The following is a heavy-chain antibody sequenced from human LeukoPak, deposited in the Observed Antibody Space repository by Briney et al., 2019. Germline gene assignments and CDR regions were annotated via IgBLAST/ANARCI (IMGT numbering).Heavy chain of an antibody. CDR1: GFTFSGYA. J-gene: IGHJ4*02. Sequence: GGSLRLSCAASGFTFSGYAMSWVRHAPGKGLAWVSAISGSGGSTYYADSLKGRFTISRDNSKNTLYLQMNSLRAEDTAVYYCAKRAVGPFDYWGQGTLVTVSS. D-gene: IGHD4-23*01. V-gene: IGHV3-23*01. CDR3: AKRAVGPFDY. CDR2: ISGSGGST.